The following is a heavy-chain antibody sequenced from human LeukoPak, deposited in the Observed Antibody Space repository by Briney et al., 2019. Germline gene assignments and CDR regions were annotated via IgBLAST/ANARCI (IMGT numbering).Heavy chain of an antibody. D-gene: IGHD5-12*01. CDR3: ARGHSGYEGSGNYYYYMDV. CDR2: ISYDGSNK. J-gene: IGHJ6*03. V-gene: IGHV3-30*14. CDR1: GFTFSSYA. Sequence: GGSLRLSCAASGFTFSSYAMHWVRQAPGKGLEWVAVISYDGSNKYYADSVKGRFTISRDNSDNTLYLQMNSLRAEDTGVYYCARGHSGYEGSGNYYYYMDVWGKGTTVTVSS.